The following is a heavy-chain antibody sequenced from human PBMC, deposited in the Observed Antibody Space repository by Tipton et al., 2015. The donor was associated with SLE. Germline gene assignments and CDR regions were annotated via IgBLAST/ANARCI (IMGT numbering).Heavy chain of an antibody. CDR1: GGSISGYY. D-gene: IGHD1-26*01. CDR3: ASARVGATDAFDI. Sequence: TLSLTCTVSGGSISGYYWSWIRQPPGKGLEWIGYIYYSGSTNYNPSLKSRVTISVDTSKNQFSLKLSSVTAADTAVYYCASARVGATDAFDIWGQGTMVTVSS. V-gene: IGHV4-59*01. J-gene: IGHJ3*02. CDR2: IYYSGST.